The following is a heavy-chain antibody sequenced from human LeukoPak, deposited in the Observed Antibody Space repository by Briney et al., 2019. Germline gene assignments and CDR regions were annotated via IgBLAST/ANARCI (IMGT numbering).Heavy chain of an antibody. Sequence: PSETLSLTCTVSGGSISSSSYYWGWIRQPPGKGLEWIGNIYYSGSTYYNPSLKSRVTIAVDTSKNQFSLKLSSVTAADTAVYYCARLPTPITIFGVPYYFDYWGQGTLVTVSS. V-gene: IGHV4-39*07. D-gene: IGHD3-3*01. CDR1: GGSISSSSYY. CDR3: ARLPTPITIFGVPYYFDY. J-gene: IGHJ4*02. CDR2: IYYSGST.